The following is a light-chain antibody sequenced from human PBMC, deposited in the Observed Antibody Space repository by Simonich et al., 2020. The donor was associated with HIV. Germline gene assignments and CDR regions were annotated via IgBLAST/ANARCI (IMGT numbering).Light chain of an antibody. CDR2: DDN. CDR1: NIGSES. CDR3: QVWDSSSDHWV. Sequence: SDVLTQPPSVSVAPGKTARITCGGKNIGSESVHWYQQKAGQAPVMVVYDDNDRPSGIPERFSGSNSGNTATLSISRVEAGDEADYYCQVWDSSSDHWVFGGGTKLTVL. J-gene: IGLJ3*02. V-gene: IGLV3-21*03.